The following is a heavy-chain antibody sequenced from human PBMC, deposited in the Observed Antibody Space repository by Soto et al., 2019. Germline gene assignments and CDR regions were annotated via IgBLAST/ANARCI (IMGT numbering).Heavy chain of an antibody. J-gene: IGHJ6*02. D-gene: IGHD2-15*01. CDR3: AVVAATRYYYYGMDV. Sequence: SETLSLTCTVSGGSISSSSYYWGWIRQPPGKGLEWIGYIYDSGSTYYNSSLKSRVTMSVDRSKNQFSLKLSSVTAADTAVYYCAVVAATRYYYYGMDVWGQGTTVTVSS. CDR2: IYDSGST. CDR1: GGSISSSSYY. V-gene: IGHV4-39*01.